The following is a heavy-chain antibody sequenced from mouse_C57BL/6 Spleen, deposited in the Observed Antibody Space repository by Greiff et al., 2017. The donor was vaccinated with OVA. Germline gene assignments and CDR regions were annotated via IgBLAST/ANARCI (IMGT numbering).Heavy chain of an antibody. Sequence: QVQLQQPGAELVRPGSSVKLSCTASGYTFTSYWMDWVKQRPGQGLDWIGNIYPSDSETHYNQKFKDKATLTVDKSSSTAYMQLSSLTSEDSAVYYCARGEAWSYGYPPFAYWGQGTLVTVSA. D-gene: IGHD2-2*01. CDR3: ARGEAWSYGYPPFAY. CDR1: GYTFTSYW. CDR2: IYPSDSET. J-gene: IGHJ3*01. V-gene: IGHV1-61*01.